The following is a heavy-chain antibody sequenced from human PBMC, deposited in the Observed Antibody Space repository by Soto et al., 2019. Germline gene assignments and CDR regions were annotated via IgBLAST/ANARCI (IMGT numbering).Heavy chain of an antibody. V-gene: IGHV4-39*01. Sequence: SETLSLTCTVSGGSISSRSYYWGWIRQPPGKGLEWIGSIYYSGSTYYNPSLKSRVTISVDTSKNQFSLKLSSVTAADTAVYYCASFYPSGHFIAAAGTRVLRYWGQGTLVTVSS. CDR3: ASFYPSGHFIAAAGTRVLRY. J-gene: IGHJ4*02. D-gene: IGHD6-13*01. CDR1: GGSISSRSYY. CDR2: IYYSGST.